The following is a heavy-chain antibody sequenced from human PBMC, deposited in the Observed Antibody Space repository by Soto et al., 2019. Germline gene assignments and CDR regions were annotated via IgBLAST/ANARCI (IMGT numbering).Heavy chain of an antibody. J-gene: IGHJ4*02. CDR3: ATHPSNDYISQTFDY. V-gene: IGHV5-51*01. Sequence: GESLKISCKGSGYSFTSYWIGWVRQMPGKGLEWMWIIYPGDSDTRYRPSFQGQVTISADKSISTAYLQCSSLKASDTAMYYCATHPSNDYISQTFDYWGQGTLVTVSS. CDR2: IYPGDSDT. CDR1: GYSFTSYW. D-gene: IGHD4-4*01.